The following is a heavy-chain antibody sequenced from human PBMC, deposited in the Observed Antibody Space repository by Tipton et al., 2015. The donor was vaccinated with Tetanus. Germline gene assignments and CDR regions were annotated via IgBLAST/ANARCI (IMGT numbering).Heavy chain of an antibody. Sequence: TLSLTCTVSGGSTSSSYWSWIRQPPGPGLEWIGNISYSGSTNYNPSLKRRVPISVATSKNQFSLKLSSVTAADTAVYYCARGEAAATGGGLDYWGQGTLVTVSS. CDR1: GGSTSSSY. D-gene: IGHD6-13*01. J-gene: IGHJ4*02. V-gene: IGHV4-59*01. CDR2: ISYSGST. CDR3: ARGEAAATGGGLDY.